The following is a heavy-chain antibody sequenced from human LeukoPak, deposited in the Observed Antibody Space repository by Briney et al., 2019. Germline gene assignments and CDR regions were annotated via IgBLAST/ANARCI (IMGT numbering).Heavy chain of an antibody. CDR2: IRNDGSDK. CDR1: GFTFGNYG. V-gene: IGHV3-30*02. CDR3: AKEQDLVGTTYYFGH. Sequence: PGGSLRLSCAASGFTFGNYGIHWVRQAPGKGLEWVAFIRNDGSDKYYADSVRGRFTISRDNSKNTVYLQMNSLRAEDTAVYYCAKEQDLVGTTYYFGHWGQGTLVTVSS. D-gene: IGHD1-26*01. J-gene: IGHJ4*02.